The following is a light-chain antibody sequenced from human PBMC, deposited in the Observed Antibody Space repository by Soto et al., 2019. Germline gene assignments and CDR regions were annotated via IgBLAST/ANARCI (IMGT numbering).Light chain of an antibody. CDR2: EVT. Sequence: QSALTQPASVSGSPGQSITISCTGTSSDIDTYNYVSWYQQHPGKAPKLIIYEVTNRPSGVSNRFSGSKSGDTASLTISGLRAEDEADYYCSSYTSSIDYVFGTGTKLTVL. V-gene: IGLV2-14*01. CDR3: SSYTSSIDYV. CDR1: SSDIDTYNY. J-gene: IGLJ1*01.